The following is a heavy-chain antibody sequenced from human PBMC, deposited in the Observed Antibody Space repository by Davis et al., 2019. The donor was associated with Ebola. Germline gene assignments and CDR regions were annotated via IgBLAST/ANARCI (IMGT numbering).Heavy chain of an antibody. J-gene: IGHJ4*02. D-gene: IGHD6-6*01. CDR3: ARSIAATLSLFDY. V-gene: IGHV5-51*01. CDR1: GYSFTSYW. CDR2: IYPGDSDT. Sequence: GESLKISCRGSGYSFTSYWIGWVRQMPGKGLEWMGIIYPGDSDTRYSPSFQGQVTISADKSISTAYLQWSSLKASDTAMYYCARSIAATLSLFDYWGQGTLVTVSS.